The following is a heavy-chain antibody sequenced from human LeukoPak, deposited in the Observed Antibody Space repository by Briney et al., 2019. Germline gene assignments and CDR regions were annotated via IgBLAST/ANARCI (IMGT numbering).Heavy chain of an antibody. J-gene: IGHJ4*02. CDR1: GFTFSDYW. CDR2: IKQDGSEE. Sequence: GGSLRLSCAASGFTFSDYWMSWVRQAPGKGLEWVANIKQDGSEEYYVDSVKGRLTISRDNAKNSQYLQMNSLRAEDAAVYYCARGRYYNDRSDYCYFDYWGQGTLVTVSS. CDR3: ARGRYYNDRSDYCYFDY. V-gene: IGHV3-7*05. D-gene: IGHD3-22*01.